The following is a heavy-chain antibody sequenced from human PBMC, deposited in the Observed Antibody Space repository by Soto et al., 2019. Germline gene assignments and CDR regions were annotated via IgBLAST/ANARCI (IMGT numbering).Heavy chain of an antibody. CDR3: AKDEGFPTYYDFWSGYYSPPYYYGMDV. CDR1: GFPFSPYT. D-gene: IGHD3-3*01. CDR2: ISYDGTNQ. J-gene: IGHJ6*02. V-gene: IGHV3-30*14. Sequence: PGGSLRLSCAASGFPFSPYTMHWVRQAPGQGLEWVAVISYDGTNQYYADSVKGRFIISRDNSNNTLSLQMHSLKSEDTAVYFCAKDEGFPTYYDFWSGYYSPPYYYGMDVWGQGTTVTVSS.